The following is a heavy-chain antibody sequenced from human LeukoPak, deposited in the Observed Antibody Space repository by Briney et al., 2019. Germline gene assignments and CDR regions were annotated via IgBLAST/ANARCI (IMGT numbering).Heavy chain of an antibody. CDR2: IYYRGNT. J-gene: IGHJ4*02. Sequence: SETLSLTCTVSGGSISSSSYYWGWIRQPPEKGLEWIGSIYYRGNTYYNPSLKSRVTISVDTSKNQFSLKLSSVTAADTAVYYCARAELGGLIIDYWGQGTLVTVSS. CDR1: GGSISSSSYY. D-gene: IGHD1-26*01. CDR3: ARAELGGLIIDY. V-gene: IGHV4-39*07.